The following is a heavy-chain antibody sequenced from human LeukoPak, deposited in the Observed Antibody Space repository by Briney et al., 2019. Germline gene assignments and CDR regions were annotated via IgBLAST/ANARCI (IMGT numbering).Heavy chain of an antibody. CDR1: GFIFSSNA. V-gene: IGHV3-23*01. CDR3: AKDPMTTVTTVDSD. J-gene: IGHJ4*02. D-gene: IGHD4-17*01. Sequence: GGSLRLSCAASGFIFSSNAMSWVRQAPGKGLEWVSSISASDGDTYYADSVKGRFTISRDNSKNTLYLQMNSLRAEDTAVYYCAKDPMTTVTTVDSDWGQGTLVTVSS. CDR2: ISASDGDT.